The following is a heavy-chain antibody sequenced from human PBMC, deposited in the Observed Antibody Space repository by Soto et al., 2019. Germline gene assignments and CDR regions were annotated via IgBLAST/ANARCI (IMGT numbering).Heavy chain of an antibody. D-gene: IGHD3-22*01. J-gene: IGHJ4*02. V-gene: IGHV1-69*13. CDR1: GGTFSSYA. CDR2: IIPIFGTA. Sequence: SVKVSCKASGGTFSSYAISWVRQAPGQGLEWMGGIIPIFGTANYAQKLQGRVTITADESTSTAYMELSSLRSEDTAVYYCAAYYYDSSGYYPRALDYWGQGTLVTVSS. CDR3: AAYYYDSSGYYPRALDY.